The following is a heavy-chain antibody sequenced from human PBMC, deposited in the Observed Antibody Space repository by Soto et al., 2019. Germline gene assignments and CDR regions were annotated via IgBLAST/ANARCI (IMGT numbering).Heavy chain of an antibody. V-gene: IGHV4-59*01. D-gene: IGHD5-12*01. Sequence: PSETLSLTCTVSDGSISSYYWSWIGQPPGKGLEWIGYIYYSGSTNYNPSLKSRVTISVDTSKNQFSLKLSSVNAADTAVYYCARDRDGYNYFDYWGQGTLVTVSS. CDR1: DGSISSYY. J-gene: IGHJ4*02. CDR3: ARDRDGYNYFDY. CDR2: IYYSGST.